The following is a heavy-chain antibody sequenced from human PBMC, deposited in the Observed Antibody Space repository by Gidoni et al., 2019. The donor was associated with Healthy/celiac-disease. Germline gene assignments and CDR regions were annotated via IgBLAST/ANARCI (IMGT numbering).Heavy chain of an antibody. D-gene: IGHD3-9*01. CDR2: ST. CDR3: ARAPQLRYFDWLSLRGYFDY. J-gene: IGHJ4*02. Sequence: STNYNPSLKSRVTISVDTSKNQFSLKLSSVTAADTAVYYCARAPQLRYFDWLSLRGYFDYWGQGTLVTVSS. V-gene: IGHV4-34*01.